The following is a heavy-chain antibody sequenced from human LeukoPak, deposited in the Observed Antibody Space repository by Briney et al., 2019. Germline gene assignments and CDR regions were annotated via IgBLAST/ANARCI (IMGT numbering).Heavy chain of an antibody. CDR1: GGSISSYY. Sequence: SETLSLTCTVSGGSISSYYWSRIRQSPGKGLECIGYIHYTGSTNYNPSLKSRVTISVETSKNQFSLKLKSVTAADTAVYYCARDSGGYTYWGQGTLVTVSS. V-gene: IGHV4-59*01. D-gene: IGHD2-15*01. J-gene: IGHJ4*02. CDR2: IHYTGST. CDR3: ARDSGGYTY.